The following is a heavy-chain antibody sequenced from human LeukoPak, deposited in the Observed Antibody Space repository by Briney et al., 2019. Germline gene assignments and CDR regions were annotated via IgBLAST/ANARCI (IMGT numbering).Heavy chain of an antibody. D-gene: IGHD5-18*01. CDR1: GYSISSGYY. Sequence: SETLSLTCTVSGYSISSGYYWGWIRQPPGKGLEWIGSIYHSGSTYYNPSLKSRVTISGATSKNQFSLKLSSVTAADTAVYYCAREKVKTAMVTSPRKYYYYMDVWGKGTTVTVSS. J-gene: IGHJ6*03. CDR3: AREKVKTAMVTSPRKYYYYMDV. V-gene: IGHV4-38-2*02. CDR2: IYHSGST.